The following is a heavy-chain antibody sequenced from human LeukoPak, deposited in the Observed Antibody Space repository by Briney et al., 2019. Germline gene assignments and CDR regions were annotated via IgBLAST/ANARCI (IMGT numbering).Heavy chain of an antibody. CDR3: ARDPAAAGTY. CDR1: GGSFSGYY. CDR2: INHSGST. J-gene: IGHJ4*02. Sequence: SETLSLTCAVYGGSFSGYYWSWIRQPPGKGLEWIGAINHSGSTNYNPSLKSRVTISVDTSKNQFSLKLSSLTAADTAVYYCARDPAAAGTYWGQGTLVTVSS. D-gene: IGHD6-13*01. V-gene: IGHV4-34*01.